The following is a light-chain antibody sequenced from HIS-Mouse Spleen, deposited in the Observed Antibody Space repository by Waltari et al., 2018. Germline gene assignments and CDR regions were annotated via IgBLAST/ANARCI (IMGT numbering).Light chain of an antibody. CDR1: NIGSKS. CDR3: QVWDSSSDHVV. J-gene: IGLJ2*01. V-gene: IGLV3-21*03. Sequence: SYVLTQPPSVSVAPGKTARITCGGNNIGSKSVHWYQQKPGQAPVLVVYEDGDRPSGFPERFSGSNSGTTATLTISRVEAGDEADYYCQVWDSSSDHVVFGGGTKLTVL. CDR2: EDG.